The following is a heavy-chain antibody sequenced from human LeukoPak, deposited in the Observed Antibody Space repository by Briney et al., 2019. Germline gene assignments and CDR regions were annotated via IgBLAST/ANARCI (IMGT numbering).Heavy chain of an antibody. V-gene: IGHV4-59*01. D-gene: IGHD2-8*01. CDR1: GGSISSYY. CDR3: ARASGYCTNGVCYTQHYYYYGMDV. CDR2: IYYSGST. J-gene: IGHJ6*02. Sequence: SETLSLTCTVSGGSISSYYWSWIRQPPGKELEWIGHIYYSGSTNYNPSLKSRVTISVDTSKNQFSLKLSSVTAADTAVYYCARASGYCTNGVCYTQHYYYYGMDVWGQGTTVTVSS.